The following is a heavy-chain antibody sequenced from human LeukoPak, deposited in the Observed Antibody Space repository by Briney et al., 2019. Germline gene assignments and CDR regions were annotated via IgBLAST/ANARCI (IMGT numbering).Heavy chain of an antibody. D-gene: IGHD6-19*01. V-gene: IGHV3-30*04. CDR3: AKEGRGWSDNDAFDI. CDR1: GFTFSRYA. J-gene: IGHJ3*02. Sequence: PGGSLRLSCAASGFTFSRYAIHWVRQAPGKGLEWMAVISYDGSNKYYADSVKGRFTISRDNAKNSLYLQMNSLRAEDTAVYYCAKEGRGWSDNDAFDIWGQGTMVTVSS. CDR2: ISYDGSNK.